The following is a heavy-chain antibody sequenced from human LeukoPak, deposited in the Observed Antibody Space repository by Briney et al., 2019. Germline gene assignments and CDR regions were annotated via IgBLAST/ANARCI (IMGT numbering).Heavy chain of an antibody. J-gene: IGHJ4*02. D-gene: IGHD3-22*01. Sequence: SVKVSCTAPGGTFSSYAISWVRQAPGQGPEWMGGIIPIFGRANYAQKFQGRVTITADESTSTAYMELSSLRSEDTAVYYCARGTGDSSGYYYVYWGQGTLVTVSS. CDR3: ARGTGDSSGYYYVY. CDR2: IIPIFGRA. CDR1: GGTFSSYA. V-gene: IGHV1-69*01.